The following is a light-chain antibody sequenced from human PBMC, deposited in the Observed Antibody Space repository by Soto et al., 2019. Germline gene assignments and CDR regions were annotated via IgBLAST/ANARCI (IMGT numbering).Light chain of an antibody. CDR3: QQRSNWPPLT. CDR2: GAS. CDR1: QSVSSN. Sequence: EIVMTQPPATLSVSPGERATLACRASQSVSSNLAWYQQKPGQAPRLLIYGASTRATGIPARFSGSGSGTEFTLTISSLQSEDFAVYYCQQRSNWPPLTFGGGTKVEIK. V-gene: IGKV3-15*01. J-gene: IGKJ4*01.